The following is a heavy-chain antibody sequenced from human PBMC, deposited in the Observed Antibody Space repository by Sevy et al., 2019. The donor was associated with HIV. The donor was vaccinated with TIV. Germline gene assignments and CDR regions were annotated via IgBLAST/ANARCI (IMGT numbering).Heavy chain of an antibody. D-gene: IGHD6-13*01. Sequence: ASLKVSCKASGYTFTGYYMHWVRQAPGQGLEWMGWINPNSGGTNYAQKFQGRVTMTRDTSISTAYMELSRLRSDDTAVYYCARGALAAAGRFDYWGQGTLVTVSS. CDR1: GYTFTGYY. CDR3: ARGALAAAGRFDY. V-gene: IGHV1-2*02. CDR2: INPNSGGT. J-gene: IGHJ4*02.